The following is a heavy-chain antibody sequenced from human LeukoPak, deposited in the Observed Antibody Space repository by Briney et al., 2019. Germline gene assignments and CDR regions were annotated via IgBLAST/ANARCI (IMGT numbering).Heavy chain of an antibody. V-gene: IGHV3-23*01. CDR1: GFTFSSYA. CDR2: TSGSGGST. Sequence: PGGSLRLSCAASGFTFSSYAMSWVRQAPGKGLEWVSATSGSGGSTYYADSVKGRFTISRDNSKNTLYLQMNSLRAEDTAVYYCAKDLGPSFIAAAATLDYWGQGTLVTVSS. J-gene: IGHJ4*02. D-gene: IGHD6-13*01. CDR3: AKDLGPSFIAAAATLDY.